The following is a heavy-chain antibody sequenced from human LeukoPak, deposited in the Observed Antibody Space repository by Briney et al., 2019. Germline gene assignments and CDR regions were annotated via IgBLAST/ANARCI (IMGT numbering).Heavy chain of an antibody. CDR2: ISSSSSYI. CDR3: ARGRLGGFDY. D-gene: IGHD3-10*01. J-gene: IGHJ4*02. Sequence: GGSLGLSCAASGFTFSSYSMNWVRQAPGKGLEWVSSISSSSSYIYYADSVKGRFTISRDNAKNSLYLRMNSLRAEDTAAYYCARGRLGGFDYWGQGTLVTVSS. CDR1: GFTFSSYS. V-gene: IGHV3-21*01.